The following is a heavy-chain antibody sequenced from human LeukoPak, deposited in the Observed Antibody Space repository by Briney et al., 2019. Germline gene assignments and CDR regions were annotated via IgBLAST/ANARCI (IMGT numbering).Heavy chain of an antibody. V-gene: IGHV4-39*07. CDR2: IYYSGST. Sequence: PSETLSLTCVVSGGSISSTSYYWGWIRQPPGKGLEWIGSIYYSGSTYYSPSLKSRLTISVDTSKNQFSLKLSSVTAADTAVYYCARDGFGYYGSGSDHWGQGTLVTVSS. J-gene: IGHJ4*02. D-gene: IGHD3-10*01. CDR1: GGSISSTSYY. CDR3: ARDGFGYYGSGSDH.